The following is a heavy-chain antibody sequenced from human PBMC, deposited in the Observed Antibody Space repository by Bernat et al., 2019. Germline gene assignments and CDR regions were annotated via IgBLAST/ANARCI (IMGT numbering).Heavy chain of an antibody. V-gene: IGHV3-9*01. Sequence: EVQLVESGGGLVQPGRSLRLSCAASGFTFDDYAMHWVRQAPGKGLAWVSGISWNFGRLVCAESVKGRFTISRDDAKNSLYLQMISLGAEGATFYYCTKGPYCSGGSCYSNSFDYWGQGTVVAVSA. CDR1: GFTFDDYA. J-gene: IGHJ4*02. CDR2: ISWNFGRL. CDR3: TKGPYCSGGSCYSNSFDY. D-gene: IGHD2-15*01.